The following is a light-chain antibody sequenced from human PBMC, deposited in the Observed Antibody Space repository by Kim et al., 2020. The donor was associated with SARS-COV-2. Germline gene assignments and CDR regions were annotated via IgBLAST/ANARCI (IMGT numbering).Light chain of an antibody. CDR2: GAS. V-gene: IGKV3-15*01. Sequence: VSPGESAPPACRASQSVISNLAEYQPKPGQAPRLLIYGASTRASGIPARFSGSGSGTEFTLTISSLQSEDFAVYYCQQYNNWPLAFGQGTKVDIK. J-gene: IGKJ1*01. CDR3: QQYNNWPLA. CDR1: QSVISN.